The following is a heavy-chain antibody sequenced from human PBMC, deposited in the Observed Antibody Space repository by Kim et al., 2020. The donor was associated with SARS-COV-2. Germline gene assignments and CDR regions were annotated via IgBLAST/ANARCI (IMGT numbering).Heavy chain of an antibody. CDR3: ARSWGYSRGVAWFDP. J-gene: IGHJ5*02. CDR2: INHSGST. Sequence: SETLSLTCAVYGGSFSGYYWSWIRQPPGKGLEWIGEINHSGSTNYNPSLKSRVTISVDTSKNQFSLKLSSVTAADTAVYYCARSWGYSRGVAWFDPWGQG. V-gene: IGHV4-34*01. D-gene: IGHD4-4*01. CDR1: GGSFSGYY.